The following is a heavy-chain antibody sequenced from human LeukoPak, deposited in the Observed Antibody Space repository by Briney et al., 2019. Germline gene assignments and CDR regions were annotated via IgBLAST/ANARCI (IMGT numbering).Heavy chain of an antibody. CDR3: TKDRYCTTTNCPFDY. Sequence: GGSLRLSCAASGLTFDEYAMHWVRQAPGKGLEWVSLISGDGGSTYYADSVKGRFTISRDNSKNSLYLQVNSLRTEDTALYFCTKDRYCTTTNCPFDYWGQGTLVTVSS. D-gene: IGHD2-2*01. CDR1: GLTFDEYA. CDR2: ISGDGGST. V-gene: IGHV3-43*02. J-gene: IGHJ4*02.